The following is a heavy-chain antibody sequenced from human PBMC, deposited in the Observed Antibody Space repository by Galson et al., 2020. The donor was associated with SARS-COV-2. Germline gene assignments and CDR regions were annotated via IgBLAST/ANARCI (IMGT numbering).Heavy chain of an antibody. J-gene: IGHJ4*02. D-gene: IGHD6-19*01. CDR3: ATGIVVPGEGSDH. Sequence: ALHGESLKISCAASGFTFNRHWMHWVPQGPGKGLVWVSRINSDGSSTSYADSVKGRFTISRDNAKNTLYLQMNSLRVEDTAVYYCATGIVVPGEGSDHWGQGTLVAVTS. CDR1: GFTFNRHW. V-gene: IGHV3-74*01. CDR2: INSDGSST.